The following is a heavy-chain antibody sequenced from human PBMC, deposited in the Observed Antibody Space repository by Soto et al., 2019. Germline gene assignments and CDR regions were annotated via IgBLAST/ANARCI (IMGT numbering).Heavy chain of an antibody. CDR1: GYTLTELS. J-gene: IGHJ6*02. V-gene: IGHV1-24*01. Sequence: ASVKVSCKVSGYTLTELSMHWVRQAPGKGLEWMGGFDPEDGETIYAQKFQGRVTMTEDTSTDTAYMELSSLRSEDTAVYYCATSFPSDSSSWWGYYYYGMDVWGQGTTVTVSS. D-gene: IGHD6-13*01. CDR3: ATSFPSDSSSWWGYYYYGMDV. CDR2: FDPEDGET.